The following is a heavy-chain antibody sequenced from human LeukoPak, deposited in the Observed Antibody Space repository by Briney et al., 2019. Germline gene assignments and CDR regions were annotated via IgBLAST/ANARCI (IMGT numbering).Heavy chain of an antibody. Sequence: ASVKVSCKASGYTFTNYAVHWVRQAPGQRLEWMGWINAGNDNTKYSQKFQGRVTITRDTSTSTAYMELRSLRSDDTAVYYCARDRLRIAAAGTVFDPWGQGTLVTVSS. CDR1: GYTFTNYA. V-gene: IGHV1-3*01. CDR3: ARDRLRIAAAGTVFDP. CDR2: INAGNDNT. J-gene: IGHJ5*02. D-gene: IGHD6-13*01.